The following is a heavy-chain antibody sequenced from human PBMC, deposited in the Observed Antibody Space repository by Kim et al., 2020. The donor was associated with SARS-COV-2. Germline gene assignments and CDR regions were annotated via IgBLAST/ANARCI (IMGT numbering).Heavy chain of an antibody. Sequence: GGSLRLSCAASGFTFSDYWMHWVRQAPGKGLVWVSLISADGSSTMYVDSVKGRFTISRDNPKSTLYLHMDSLRADDTAVYYGVRGGPNFAWRQGSLVTVS. J-gene: IGHJ4*02. CDR1: GFTFSDYW. V-gene: IGHV3-74*03. CDR3: VRGGPNFA. CDR2: ISADGSST. D-gene: IGHD7-27*01.